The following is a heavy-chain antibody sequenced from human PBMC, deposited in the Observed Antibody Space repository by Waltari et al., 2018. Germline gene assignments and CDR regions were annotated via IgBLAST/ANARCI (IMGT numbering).Heavy chain of an antibody. Sequence: QVQLVRSGAEVKKPGSSVKVSCKASEGTFSSYAISWVRKAPGQGLEWMGGIIPSFGTANYAQKFQGRVTITADESTSTAYMELSSLRSEDTAVYYCARSLKYSSSWSLDAFDIWGQGTMVTVSS. CDR2: IIPSFGTA. D-gene: IGHD6-13*01. CDR1: EGTFSSYA. J-gene: IGHJ3*02. CDR3: ARSLKYSSSWSLDAFDI. V-gene: IGHV1-69*13.